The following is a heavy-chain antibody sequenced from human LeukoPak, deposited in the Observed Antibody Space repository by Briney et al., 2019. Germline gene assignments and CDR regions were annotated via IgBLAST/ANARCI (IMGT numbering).Heavy chain of an antibody. V-gene: IGHV3-66*01. CDR3: ARWGDTAFDY. CDR1: GFTVSNNY. D-gene: IGHD5-18*01. Sequence: GSLRLSCAASGFTVSNNYMSWVRQAPGEGLEWVSAIYSGGNTYYADSVKGRFTISRDNSKNTLYLQMNSLRAEDTAVYYCARWGDTAFDYWGQGTLVTVSS. J-gene: IGHJ4*02. CDR2: IYSGGNT.